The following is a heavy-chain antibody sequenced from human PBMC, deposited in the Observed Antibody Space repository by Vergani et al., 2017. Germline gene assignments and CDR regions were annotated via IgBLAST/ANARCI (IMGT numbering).Heavy chain of an antibody. V-gene: IGHV5-10-1*01. CDR1: GYSFTSYW. D-gene: IGHD6-13*01. CDR3: ARRKGGDQVVAASGTFDP. Sequence: EVQLVQSGAEVKKPGESLRISCKGSGYSFTSYWISWVRQMPGKGLEWMGRIDPSDSYTNYSPSFQGHVTISADKSISTAYLQWSSLKASDTAMYYCARRKGGDQVVAASGTFDPWGQGTLVTVSS. J-gene: IGHJ5*02. CDR2: IDPSDSYT.